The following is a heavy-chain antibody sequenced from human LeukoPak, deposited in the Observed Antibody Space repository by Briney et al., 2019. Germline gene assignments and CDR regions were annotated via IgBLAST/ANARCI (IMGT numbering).Heavy chain of an antibody. Sequence: GGSLRLSCAVSGLTFNNYAMSWVRQAPGKGLEWVSGISGRGASKYYADSVKGRFTISRDNSKNTLYQQMNSLRAEDTAVYYCAKGVVVAPDGPPFDYWGQGPVVPVSS. D-gene: IGHD2-2*01. J-gene: IGHJ4*02. CDR3: AKGVVVAPDGPPFDY. CDR2: ISGRGASK. V-gene: IGHV3-23*01. CDR1: GLTFNNYA.